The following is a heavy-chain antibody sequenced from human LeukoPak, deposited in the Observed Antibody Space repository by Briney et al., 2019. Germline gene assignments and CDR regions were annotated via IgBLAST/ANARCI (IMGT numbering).Heavy chain of an antibody. D-gene: IGHD6-19*01. Sequence: SETLSLTCTVSGRSISSYYWSWIRQPPGKGLEWIGYSYYSGSTNYNPSLKSRVTISVDTTKNQVSLKLSSVTAADTAVYYCARGSGWYYYWGQGTLVTVSS. CDR1: GRSISSYY. CDR3: ARGSGWYYY. CDR2: SYYSGST. V-gene: IGHV4-59*01. J-gene: IGHJ4*02.